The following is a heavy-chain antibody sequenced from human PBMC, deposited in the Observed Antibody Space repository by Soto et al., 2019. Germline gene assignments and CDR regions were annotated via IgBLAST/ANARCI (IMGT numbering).Heavy chain of an antibody. Sequence: QVQLVQPGAEVRKPGASVKVSCKASGDIFTNFDFNWVRQATGQGLEWIGWMRANSGDTGHDQKFQGRVRMTRDTSMRTAYMELSSLRAEDTAVYYCARYIYGQGFQAWGQGTLVFVSS. CDR2: MRANSGDT. CDR3: ARYIYGQGFQA. J-gene: IGHJ5*02. CDR1: GDIFTNFD. V-gene: IGHV1-8*01. D-gene: IGHD3-3*02.